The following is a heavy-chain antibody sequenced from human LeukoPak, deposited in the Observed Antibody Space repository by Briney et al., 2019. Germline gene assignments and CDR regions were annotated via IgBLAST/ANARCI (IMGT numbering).Heavy chain of an antibody. V-gene: IGHV4-59*01. CDR1: GGSISSYY. D-gene: IGHD6-19*01. J-gene: IGHJ4*02. CDR2: IYYSGST. CDR3: ARSSSGWYGYFDY. Sequence: PSETLSLTCTVSGGSISSYYWSWIRQPPGKGLEWIGYIYYSGSTNYNPSLKSRVTISVDTSKNQFSLKLSSVTAADTAVYYCARSSSGWYGYFDYWGQGTLVTVSS.